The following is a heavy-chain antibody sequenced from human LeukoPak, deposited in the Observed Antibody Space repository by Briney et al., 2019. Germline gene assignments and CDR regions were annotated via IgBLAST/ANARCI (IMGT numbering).Heavy chain of an antibody. J-gene: IGHJ4*02. D-gene: IGHD2-2*02. CDR2: IWYDGSKK. CDR3: AKSRLLYYHFDY. CDR1: GFTFSSYG. Sequence: GGSLRLSCAASGFTFSSYGMHWARQAPGKGLEWVAFIWYDGSKKYYADSVKGRFTISRDNSKNTLYLQMNTLRAEDTAVYYCAKSRLLYYHFDYWGQGTLVTVSS. V-gene: IGHV3-30*02.